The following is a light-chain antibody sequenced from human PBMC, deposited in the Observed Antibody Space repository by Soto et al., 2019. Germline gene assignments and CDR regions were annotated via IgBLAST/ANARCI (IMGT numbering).Light chain of an antibody. CDR1: SSDVGRYNY. Sequence: QPALTQPPSASGSPGQSVTISCTGTSSDVGRYNYISWYQQRPGKAPKLIIYEVSKRPSGAPDRLSGFKYGNTASLTVSGLQAEDEADYYCSSYAGNSRYVFXTGTKVTVL. CDR3: SSYAGNSRYV. J-gene: IGLJ1*01. V-gene: IGLV2-8*01. CDR2: EVS.